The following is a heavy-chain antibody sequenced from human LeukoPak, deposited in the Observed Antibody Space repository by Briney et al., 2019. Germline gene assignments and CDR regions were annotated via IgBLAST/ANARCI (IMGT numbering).Heavy chain of an antibody. V-gene: IGHV3-21*01. CDR1: GFAFSSYS. CDR2: ISSSSSYI. CDR3: ARVVGQWLVLLHGIDY. D-gene: IGHD6-19*01. Sequence: GGSLRLSCAASGFAFSSYSMNWVRQAPGKGLEWVSSISSSSSYIYYADSVKGRFTISRDNAKNSLYLQMNSLRAEDTAVYYCARVVGQWLVLLHGIDYWGQGTLVTVSS. J-gene: IGHJ4*02.